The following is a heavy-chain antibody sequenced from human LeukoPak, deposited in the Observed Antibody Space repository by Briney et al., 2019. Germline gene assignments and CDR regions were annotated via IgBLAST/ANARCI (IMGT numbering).Heavy chain of an antibody. Sequence: QPGGSLTLSCAASGFTFSSYWMHWVRQAPGKGLVWVSRINSDESSTSYADSVKGRLTISRENAKNKQYLQMNSLRADATAADYCESGGRPGGLWLGDSWGQGTLVTVSS. V-gene: IGHV3-74*01. D-gene: IGHD3-10*01. CDR3: ESGGRPGGLWLGDS. J-gene: IGHJ4*02. CDR1: GFTFSSYW. CDR2: INSDESST.